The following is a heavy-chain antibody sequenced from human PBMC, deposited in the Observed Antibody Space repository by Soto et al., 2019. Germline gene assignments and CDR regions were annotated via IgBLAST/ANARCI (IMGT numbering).Heavy chain of an antibody. J-gene: IGHJ6*02. V-gene: IGHV3-9*01. CDR3: AKSPGTTSYYGMDV. CDR1: GFTFDDYA. CDR2: ISWNSGSI. D-gene: IGHD1-7*01. Sequence: EVQLVESGGGLVQPGRSLRLSCAASGFTFDDYAMHWVRQAPGKGLEWVSGISWNSGSIGYADSVKGRFTLSRDNAKNYLYLQMNSLRAEDTALYYCAKSPGTTSYYGMDVWGQGTTVTVSS.